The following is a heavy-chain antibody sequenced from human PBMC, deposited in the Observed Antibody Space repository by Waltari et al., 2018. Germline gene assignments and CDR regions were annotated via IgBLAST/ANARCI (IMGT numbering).Heavy chain of an antibody. CDR3: ARERITMVRGFDP. Sequence: QVQLQQWGAGLLKPSETLSLTCAVYGGSFSGYYWSWIRQPPGKGLEWIGEINHSGSTNYNPSLKSRVTISVDTSKNQFSLKLSSVTAADTAVYYCARERITMVRGFDPCGQGTLVIVSS. CDR2: INHSGST. CDR1: GGSFSGYY. J-gene: IGHJ5*02. V-gene: IGHV4-34*01. D-gene: IGHD3-10*01.